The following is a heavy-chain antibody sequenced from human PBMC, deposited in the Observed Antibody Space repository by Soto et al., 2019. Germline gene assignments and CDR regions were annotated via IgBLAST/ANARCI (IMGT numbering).Heavy chain of an antibody. Sequence: LRLSCAASGFTLSSYSMNWVRQAPGKGLEWVSYIGSSGSTIYYADSVKGRFTISRDNSKNTLYLQMNRLRAEDTAVYYCVLWPPYYFDYWGQGTLVTVSS. CDR2: IGSSGSTI. V-gene: IGHV3-48*01. CDR1: GFTLSSYS. CDR3: VLWPPYYFDY. D-gene: IGHD3-10*01. J-gene: IGHJ4*02.